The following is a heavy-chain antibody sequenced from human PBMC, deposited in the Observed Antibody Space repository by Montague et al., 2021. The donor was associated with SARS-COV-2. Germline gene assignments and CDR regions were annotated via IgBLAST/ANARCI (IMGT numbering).Heavy chain of an antibody. CDR3: ARGAPGY. J-gene: IGHJ4*02. D-gene: IGHD1-1*01. Sequence: SETLSLTCAVYGGSFSDYHWTWIRQSPGGGREWMGQINYGGRTKYNPSLKSRVTISIDTSKNQFSLQLTSVTAADTAVYYCARGAPGYWGQGTLVTVSS. CDR1: GGSFSDYH. V-gene: IGHV4-34*01. CDR2: INYGGRT.